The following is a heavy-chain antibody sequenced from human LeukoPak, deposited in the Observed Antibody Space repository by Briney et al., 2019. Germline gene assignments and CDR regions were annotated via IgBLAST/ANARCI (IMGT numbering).Heavy chain of an antibody. CDR2: VSGTGGST. CDR1: GFTFSSYA. CDR3: AKSKRYYYDSSET. V-gene: IGHV3-23*01. D-gene: IGHD3-22*01. J-gene: IGHJ3*01. Sequence: GGSLRLSCAASGFTFSSYAMTWVRQAPGKGLEWVSAVSGTGGSTFYADSVKGRFTISRDNSKNMLSLQMSSLRAEDTAVYYCAKSKRYYYDSSETWGQGTMVTVSS.